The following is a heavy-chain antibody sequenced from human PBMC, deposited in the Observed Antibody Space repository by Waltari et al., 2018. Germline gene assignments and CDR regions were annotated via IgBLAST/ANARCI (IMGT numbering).Heavy chain of an antibody. Sequence: QVQLQESGPGLVKPSQTLSLTCPVSGGSIRSGSYYWSWIRQPAGKGLEWIGYIYTSGSTNYNPALKSRVTIAVDTSKNQFSLKLSSVTAADTAVYYCASQIGIAVAGIYYYGMDVWGQGTTVTVSS. CDR3: ASQIGIAVAGIYYYGMDV. CDR2: IYTSGST. V-gene: IGHV4-61*09. J-gene: IGHJ6*02. CDR1: GGSIRSGSYY. D-gene: IGHD6-19*01.